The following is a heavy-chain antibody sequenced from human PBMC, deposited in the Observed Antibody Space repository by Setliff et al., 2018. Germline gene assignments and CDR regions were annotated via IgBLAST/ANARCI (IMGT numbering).Heavy chain of an antibody. Sequence: ASVKVSCKASGYTFSANALHWVRQAPGQRLEWMGWINAGNGNTKCSQNFQGRVTITRDTSASTAYVELSSLRSEDTAVYYCAREVLPLVREEAFYIWGQGTMVTVSS. D-gene: IGHD2-2*01. CDR2: INAGNGNT. V-gene: IGHV1-3*01. CDR3: AREVLPLVREEAFYI. CDR1: GYTFSANA. J-gene: IGHJ3*02.